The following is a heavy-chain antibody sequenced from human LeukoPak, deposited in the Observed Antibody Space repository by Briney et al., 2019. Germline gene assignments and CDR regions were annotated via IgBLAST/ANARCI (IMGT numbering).Heavy chain of an antibody. Sequence: TGGSLRLSCAASGFTFSSSGMHWVRQAPGKGLEWVAVISYDGSNKYYADSVKGRFTISRDNSKNTLYLQMNSLRAEDTAVYYCARDLDNYARGLFDYWGQGTLVTVSS. CDR3: ARDLDNYARGLFDY. D-gene: IGHD2-2*01. CDR2: ISYDGSNK. V-gene: IGHV3-30*03. J-gene: IGHJ4*02. CDR1: GFTFSSSG.